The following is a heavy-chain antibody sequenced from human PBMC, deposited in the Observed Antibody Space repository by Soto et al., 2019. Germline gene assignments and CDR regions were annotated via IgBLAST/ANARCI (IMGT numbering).Heavy chain of an antibody. Sequence: SVKVSCKPSGYTFTSYGISWGRQAPGQGLEWMGWISAYNGNTNYAQKLQGRVTMTTDTSTSTAYMELRSLRSDDTAVYYCARVRSSSNWFDPWGQGTLVTVSS. D-gene: IGHD3-16*01. V-gene: IGHV1-18*01. CDR2: ISAYNGNT. CDR3: ARVRSSSNWFDP. J-gene: IGHJ5*02. CDR1: GYTFTSYG.